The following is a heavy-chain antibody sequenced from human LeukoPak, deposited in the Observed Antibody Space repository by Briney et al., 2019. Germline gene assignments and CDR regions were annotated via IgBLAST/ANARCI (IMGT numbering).Heavy chain of an antibody. CDR2: IKQDGSEK. CDR3: ARALLDGNIAAAGYYFDY. D-gene: IGHD6-13*01. V-gene: IGHV3-7*01. CDR1: GFTFSSYW. J-gene: IGHJ4*02. Sequence: PGGSLRLSCAASGFTFSSYWMSWVRQAPGKGLEWVANIKQDGSEKYYVDSVKGRFTISRDNAKNSLYLQMNSLRAENTAVYYCARALLDGNIAAAGYYFDYWGQGTLVTVSS.